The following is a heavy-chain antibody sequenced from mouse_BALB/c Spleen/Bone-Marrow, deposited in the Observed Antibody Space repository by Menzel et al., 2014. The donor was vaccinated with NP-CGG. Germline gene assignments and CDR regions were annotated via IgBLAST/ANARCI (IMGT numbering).Heavy chain of an antibody. Sequence: VQLQQSGAELVKPGASVKLSCTASGFNIKDTYLHWVKQRPEQGLEWIGRIDPANGNTKYDPKFQGKATITADASSNTAYLQLSSMTTEDTAVYYCAVYDYEGVADWGQGTLVAVSA. D-gene: IGHD2-4*01. CDR1: GFNIKDTY. J-gene: IGHJ3*01. CDR3: AVYDYEGVAD. V-gene: IGHV14-3*02. CDR2: IDPANGNT.